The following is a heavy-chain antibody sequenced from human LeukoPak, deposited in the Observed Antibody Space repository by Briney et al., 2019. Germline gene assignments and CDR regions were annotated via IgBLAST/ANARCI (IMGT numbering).Heavy chain of an antibody. V-gene: IGHV1-69*13. D-gene: IGHD6-13*01. CDR2: IIPIFGTA. CDR3: ARGIAAAGRFDY. Sequence: SVKVSCKASGGTFSSYAISWVRQAPGQGLEWMGGIIPIFGTANYAQKFQGRVTITADESTSTAYMELSSLRSEDTAEYYCARGIAAAGRFDYWGQGTLVTVSS. CDR1: GGTFSSYA. J-gene: IGHJ4*02.